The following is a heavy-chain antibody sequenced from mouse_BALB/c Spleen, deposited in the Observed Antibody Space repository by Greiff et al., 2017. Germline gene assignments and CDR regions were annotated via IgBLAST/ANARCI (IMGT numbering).Heavy chain of an antibody. CDR2: ISDGGSYT. CDR1: GFTFSDYY. V-gene: IGHV5-4*02. Sequence: EVMLVESGGGLVKPGGSLKLSCAASGFTFSDYYMYWVRQTPEKRLEWVATISDGGSYTYYPDSVKGRFTISRDNAKNNLYLQMSSLKSEDTAMYYCAREGELVPFAYWGQGTLVTVSA. D-gene: IGHD4-1*01. J-gene: IGHJ3*01. CDR3: AREGELVPFAY.